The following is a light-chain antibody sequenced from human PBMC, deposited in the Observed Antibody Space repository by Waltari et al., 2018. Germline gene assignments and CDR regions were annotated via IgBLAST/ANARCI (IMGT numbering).Light chain of an antibody. CDR1: SSNIGAGYD. Sequence: QSVLTQPPSVSGAPGQRVTISCTGSSSNIGAGYDVHWYQQLPGTAPKLLMHGNSIRPSGVPDRFSGSKSGTSASLAITGLQAEDEADYYCQSYDSRHVIFGGGTKLTVL. J-gene: IGLJ2*01. CDR2: GNS. V-gene: IGLV1-40*01. CDR3: QSYDSRHVI.